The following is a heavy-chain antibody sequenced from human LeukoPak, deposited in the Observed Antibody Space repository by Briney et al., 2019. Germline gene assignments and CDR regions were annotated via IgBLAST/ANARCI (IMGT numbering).Heavy chain of an antibody. D-gene: IGHD6-13*01. CDR2: IYYSGST. Sequence: SETLSLKCPVSGGSISSSSYYWGWIRQPPGKGLEWIGSIYYSGSTYYNPSLKSRVTISVDTSKNQFSLKLSSVTAADTAVYYCARDSSPGYFDYWGQGTLVTVSS. J-gene: IGHJ4*02. CDR3: ARDSSPGYFDY. CDR1: GGSISSSSYY. V-gene: IGHV4-39*07.